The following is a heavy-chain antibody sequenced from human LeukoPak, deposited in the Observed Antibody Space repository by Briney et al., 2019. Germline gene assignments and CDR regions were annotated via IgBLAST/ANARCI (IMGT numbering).Heavy chain of an antibody. Sequence: GGSLRLSCAASGFTFSSYWMHWVRQAPGKGLVWVSRISTDGSSTNSADSVKGRFTISRDNAKNTLYLQMNSLRAEDTAVYYCVREYSTSSGRAFDIWGQGTMVTVSP. CDR3: VREYSTSSGRAFDI. J-gene: IGHJ3*02. V-gene: IGHV3-74*01. CDR2: ISTDGSST. D-gene: IGHD6-6*01. CDR1: GFTFSSYW.